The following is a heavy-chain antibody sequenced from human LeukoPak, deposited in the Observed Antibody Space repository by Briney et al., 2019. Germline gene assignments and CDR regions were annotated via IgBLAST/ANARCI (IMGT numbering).Heavy chain of an antibody. J-gene: IGHJ4*02. D-gene: IGHD5-18*01. CDR1: GGSISSYY. Sequence: PSETLSLTCTVSGGSISSYYWSWIRQPPGKGLEWIGYIYYSGSTNYNPSLKSRVTISVDTSKNQFSLKLSSVTAADTAVYYGARGRQLWLQYYFDYWGQGTLVTVSS. CDR2: IYYSGST. CDR3: ARGRQLWLQYYFDY. V-gene: IGHV4-59*01.